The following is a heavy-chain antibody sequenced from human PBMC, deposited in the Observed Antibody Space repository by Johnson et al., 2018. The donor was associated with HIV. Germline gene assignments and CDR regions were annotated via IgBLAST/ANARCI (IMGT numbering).Heavy chain of an antibody. Sequence: VQLVESGGDLVQPGGSLRLSCAVSGFTVSSNYMSWVRRAPGKGLEWVSVIYSGGSTYYADSVKGRFTISRDNSKNTVYLQMNSLRAEDTAVYYCAREEGSGEPPNAFDIWGQGTMVTVSS. CDR3: AREEGSGEPPNAFDI. V-gene: IGHV3-66*01. J-gene: IGHJ3*02. CDR1: GFTVSSNY. CDR2: IYSGGST. D-gene: IGHD3-16*01.